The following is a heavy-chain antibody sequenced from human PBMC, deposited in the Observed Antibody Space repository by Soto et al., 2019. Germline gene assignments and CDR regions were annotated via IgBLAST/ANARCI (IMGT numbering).Heavy chain of an antibody. Sequence: EVQLVESGGGLVQPGGSLRLSCAASGFTFSDYWMNWVRQAPGKGLVWVSRIDSDGSSTSYADSVKGRFTISRDNAKNTLYLQMNGLRAEDTPVFYCANSNWFDPWGQGTLVTVSS. CDR3: ANSNWFDP. V-gene: IGHV3-74*01. CDR2: IDSDGSST. J-gene: IGHJ5*02. CDR1: GFTFSDYW.